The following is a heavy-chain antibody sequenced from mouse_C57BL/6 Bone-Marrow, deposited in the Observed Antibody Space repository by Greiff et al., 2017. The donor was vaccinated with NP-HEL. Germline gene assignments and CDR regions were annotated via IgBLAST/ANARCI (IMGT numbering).Heavy chain of an antibody. Sequence: DVQLQESGPELVKPGASVKISCKASGYSFTGYYMNWVKQSPEKSLEWIGEINPSTGGTTYNQKFKAKATLTVDKSSSTAYMQLKSLTSEDSAVYYCARSMVTTMDYWGQGTSVTVSS. J-gene: IGHJ4*01. CDR2: INPSTGGT. CDR1: GYSFTGYY. V-gene: IGHV1-42*01. CDR3: ARSMVTTMDY. D-gene: IGHD2-2*01.